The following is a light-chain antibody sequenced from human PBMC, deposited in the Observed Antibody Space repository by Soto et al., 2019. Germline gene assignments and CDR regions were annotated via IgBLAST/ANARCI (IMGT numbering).Light chain of an antibody. CDR3: QQRSNWPLT. CDR1: QNVSTY. J-gene: IGKJ4*01. CDR2: DTS. V-gene: IGKV3-11*01. Sequence: EIVLTQSPATLSLSPGERATLSCRASQNVSTYLAWYQQTPGQAPRLLIYDTSNRATGIPARFSGSGSGTDFTLTISSLEPEEFAVYYCQQRSNWPLTFGGGTKVEIK.